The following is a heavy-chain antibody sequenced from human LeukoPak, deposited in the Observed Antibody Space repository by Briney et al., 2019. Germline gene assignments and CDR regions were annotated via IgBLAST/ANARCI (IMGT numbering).Heavy chain of an antibody. V-gene: IGHV3-21*01. CDR2: ISSDSSYI. J-gene: IGHJ6*03. Sequence: GGSLRLSCAASGFTFSSCSMTWVRQAPGKGLGGVSAISSDSSYIYYADSVRGRFTISRDNAKNSLYLQMNSLRAEDTAVYYCARIRDFGASYHYFYMDVWGKGTTVTVSS. D-gene: IGHD4-17*01. CDR1: GFTFSSCS. CDR3: ARIRDFGASYHYFYMDV.